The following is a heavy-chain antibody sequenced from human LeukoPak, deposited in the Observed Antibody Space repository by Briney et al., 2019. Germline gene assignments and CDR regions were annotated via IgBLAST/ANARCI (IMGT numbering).Heavy chain of an antibody. Sequence: SETLSLTCAVYGGSFSGYYWSWIRQPPGKGLEWIGEINHSGSTNYNPSLKSRVTISVDTSKNQFSLKLSSVTAADTAVYYCARRPNVDIVATMLYYFDYWGQGTLVTVSS. CDR1: GGSFSGYY. J-gene: IGHJ4*02. D-gene: IGHD5-12*01. CDR2: INHSGST. CDR3: ARRPNVDIVATMLYYFDY. V-gene: IGHV4-34*01.